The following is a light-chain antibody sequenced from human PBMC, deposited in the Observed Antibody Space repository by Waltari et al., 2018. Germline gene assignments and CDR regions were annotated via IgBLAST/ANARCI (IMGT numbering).Light chain of an antibody. CDR1: DIGRKS. CDR3: QVWDDSRDHVV. Sequence: SYVLSQPPSVSVAPGETARITCGGVDIGRKSIHWYQQRPGQAPVLVIYYDSDRPSGIPERFSGSNSGNTATLTISRVEAGDEADYFCQVWDDSRDHVVFGGGTKLTV. J-gene: IGLJ3*02. V-gene: IGLV3-21*04. CDR2: YDS.